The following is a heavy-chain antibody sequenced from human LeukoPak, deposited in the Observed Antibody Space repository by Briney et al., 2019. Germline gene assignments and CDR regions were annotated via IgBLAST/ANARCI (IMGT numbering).Heavy chain of an antibody. CDR3: ARILSSSWYEYFHH. CDR2: IITILGTA. J-gene: IGHJ1*01. V-gene: IGHV1-69*01. CDR1: VGTFSNYA. D-gene: IGHD6-19*01. Sequence: SVTVSFKSSVGTFSNYAISWVRQAPGQGLEWMGAIITILGTANYAQKFQGRVTITADESTSTAYMELSSLRSEDTAVYYCARILSSSWYEYFHHWGQGTLVTVSS.